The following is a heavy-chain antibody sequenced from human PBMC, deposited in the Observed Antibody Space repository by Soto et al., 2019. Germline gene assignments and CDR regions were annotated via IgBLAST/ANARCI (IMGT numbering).Heavy chain of an antibody. Sequence: PGGSLRLSCAASGFTFSSYAMGWVRQAPGKGLEWVSVIDYSGGTTYYADSVKGRFTISRDNSKSTLYLQMNSLRPEDTAVYYCAKDATRTSGWYNFDNWGQGALVTVSS. CDR3: AKDATRTSGWYNFDN. V-gene: IGHV3-23*01. CDR2: IDYSGGTT. D-gene: IGHD6-19*01. CDR1: GFTFSSYA. J-gene: IGHJ4*02.